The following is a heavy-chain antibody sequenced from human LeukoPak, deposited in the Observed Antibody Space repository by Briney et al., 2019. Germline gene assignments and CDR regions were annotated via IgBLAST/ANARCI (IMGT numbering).Heavy chain of an antibody. CDR1: GGSISSYY. Sequence: KPSETLSLTCTVSGGSISSYYWGWIRQPPGKGLEWIGYIYYSGSTNYNPSLKSRVTISVDTSKNQFSLKLSSVTAADTAVYYCARDQIVPAAMKGYYYYYGMDVWGQGTTVTVSS. CDR2: IYYSGST. V-gene: IGHV4-59*01. J-gene: IGHJ6*02. D-gene: IGHD2-2*01. CDR3: ARDQIVPAAMKGYYYYYGMDV.